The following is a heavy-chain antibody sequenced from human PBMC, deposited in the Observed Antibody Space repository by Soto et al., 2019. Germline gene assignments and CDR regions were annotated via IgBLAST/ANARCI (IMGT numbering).Heavy chain of an antibody. D-gene: IGHD6-19*01. CDR3: AKAGLKIAVADYYFDY. J-gene: IGHJ4*02. V-gene: IGHV3-23*01. Sequence: PGGSLRLSCAASGFTFSSYAMSWVRQAPGKGLEWVSAISGCGGSTYYADSVKGRFTISRDNSKNTLYLQMNSLRAEDTAVYYCAKAGLKIAVADYYFDYWGQGTLVTVSS. CDR1: GFTFSSYA. CDR2: ISGCGGST.